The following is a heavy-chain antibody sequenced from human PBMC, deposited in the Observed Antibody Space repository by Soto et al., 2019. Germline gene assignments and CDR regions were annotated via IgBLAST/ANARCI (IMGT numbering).Heavy chain of an antibody. J-gene: IGHJ5*02. CDR3: ARDNGSGWYGGNNWFDP. CDR1: GGSISSGGYY. CDR2: IYYSGST. Sequence: QVQLQESGPGLVKPSQTLSLTCTVSGGSISSGGYYWSWIRQHPGKGLEWIGYIYYSGSTYYNPSLSSRVTISVDTSKNQFSLKLSSVTAADTAVYYCARDNGSGWYGGNNWFDPWGQGTLVTVSS. V-gene: IGHV4-31*03. D-gene: IGHD6-19*01.